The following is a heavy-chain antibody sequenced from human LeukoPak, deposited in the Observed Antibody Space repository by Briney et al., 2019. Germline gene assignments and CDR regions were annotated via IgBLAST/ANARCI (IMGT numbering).Heavy chain of an antibody. CDR2: LSPDGSSS. J-gene: IGHJ4*02. Sequence: GGSLRLSCAASRFTFSTYWMHWVRQAPGEGLVWVSRLSPDGSSSVYADSVKGRFTVSRDNAKNTLYLQMNSLRAEDTAVYYCTRSPSLGGNYWGFDCWGQGTLVTVSS. V-gene: IGHV3-74*01. CDR3: TRSPSLGGNYWGFDC. CDR1: RFTFSTYW. D-gene: IGHD1-26*01.